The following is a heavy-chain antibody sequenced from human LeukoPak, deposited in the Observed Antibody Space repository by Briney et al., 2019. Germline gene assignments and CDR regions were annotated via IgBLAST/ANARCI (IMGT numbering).Heavy chain of an antibody. V-gene: IGHV4-31*03. Sequence: SQTLSLTCTVSGGSISSGGYYWSWIRQHPGKGLEWIGYIYYSGSTYYNPSLKSRVTISVDTSKNQFSLKLSSVTAADTAVYYCARARGTHGSYGMDVWGQGTTVTVSS. CDR3: ARARGTHGSYGMDV. D-gene: IGHD2-2*03. CDR2: IYYSGST. J-gene: IGHJ6*02. CDR1: GGSISSGGYY.